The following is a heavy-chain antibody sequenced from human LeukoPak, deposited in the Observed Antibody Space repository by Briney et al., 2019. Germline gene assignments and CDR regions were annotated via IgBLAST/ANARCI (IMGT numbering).Heavy chain of an antibody. Sequence: GGSLRLSCVASGFTFGKYWMAWVRQAPGKGLEWLANIEQDGSEEYYLDSVRGRFTVSRDNAKNTLYLQMNSLRAEHTAVYYCSNGIYDRSYWGQGTQVTVSS. CDR3: SNGIYDRSY. CDR2: IEQDGSEE. D-gene: IGHD2/OR15-2a*01. V-gene: IGHV3-7*01. CDR1: GFTFGKYW. J-gene: IGHJ4*02.